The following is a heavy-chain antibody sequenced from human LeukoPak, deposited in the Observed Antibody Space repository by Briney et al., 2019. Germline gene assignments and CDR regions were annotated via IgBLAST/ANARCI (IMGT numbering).Heavy chain of an antibody. CDR3: ARSGSSWYFYY. D-gene: IGHD6-13*01. J-gene: IGHJ4*02. CDR1: GLSVSNNY. CDR2: LYSGGSA. Sequence: PGGSLRLSCAASGLSVSNNYMNWVRQAPGKGLEWVSVLYSGGSAYYADSVKGRFTISRDNSKNTPCLQMNSLRAEDTAVYYCARSGSSWYFYYWGQGTLVTVSS. V-gene: IGHV3-53*01.